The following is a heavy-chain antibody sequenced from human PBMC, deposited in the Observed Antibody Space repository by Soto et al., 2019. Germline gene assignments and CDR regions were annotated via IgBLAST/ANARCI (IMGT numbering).Heavy chain of an antibody. D-gene: IGHD5-12*01. CDR3: ARGSEYYYDYPPNWFDP. Sequence: PGESLKISCKGSGYSFTSYWIGWVRQMPGKGLEWMGIIYPGDSDTRYSPSFQGQVTISADKSISTAYLQWSSLKASDTAMYYCARGSEYYYDYPPNWFDPWGQGTLVTVSS. CDR2: IYPGDSDT. J-gene: IGHJ5*02. CDR1: GYSFTSYW. V-gene: IGHV5-51*01.